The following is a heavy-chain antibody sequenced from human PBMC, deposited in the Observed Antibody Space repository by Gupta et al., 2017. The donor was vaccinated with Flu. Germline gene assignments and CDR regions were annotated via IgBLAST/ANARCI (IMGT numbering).Heavy chain of an antibody. CDR2: IRQDGSEM. Sequence: EGQLVESGGGLVQPGRSLRLSCVSPGFSFRVQWITRVRQAPGKGLQWVASIRQDGSEMYYVDSVKGRFTISRDNAKNSVCLQMNSLTVEDTAVYYCGRGGFIGLLALVGALTLDPWGQGALVTV. J-gene: IGHJ5*02. V-gene: IGHV3-7*01. CDR3: GRGGFIGLLALVGALTLDP. D-gene: IGHD3-16*02. CDR1: GFSFRVQW.